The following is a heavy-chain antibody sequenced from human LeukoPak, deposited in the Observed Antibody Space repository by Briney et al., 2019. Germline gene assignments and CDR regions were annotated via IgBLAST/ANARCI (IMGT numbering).Heavy chain of an antibody. D-gene: IGHD4-23*01. Sequence: SVKVSCKASGGTFSSYAISWVRQAPGQGLEWMGGIIPIFGTANYAQKFQGRVTITADESTSTAYMELSSLRSEDTAVYYCARREPHGDYGGKIRYYYYMDVWGKGTTITISS. CDR1: GGTFSSYA. J-gene: IGHJ6*03. CDR3: ARREPHGDYGGKIRYYYYMDV. V-gene: IGHV1-69*13. CDR2: IIPIFGTA.